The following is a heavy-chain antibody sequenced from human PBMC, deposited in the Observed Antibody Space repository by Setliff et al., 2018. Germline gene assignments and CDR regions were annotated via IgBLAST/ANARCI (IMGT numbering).Heavy chain of an antibody. CDR2: ISAYTGNT. D-gene: IGHD2-8*01. Sequence: RASVKVSCKASGYTFTSYGITWVRQAPGQGLEWMGWISAYTGNTNYAQKLQGRVTMTTDTSTSTAYMELSSLTSDDTAVYYCSRLVRYCTTTTCQRASGAEFWGQGTLVTVSS. CDR3: SRLVRYCTTTTCQRASGAEF. CDR1: GYTFTSYG. J-gene: IGHJ4*02. V-gene: IGHV1-18*01.